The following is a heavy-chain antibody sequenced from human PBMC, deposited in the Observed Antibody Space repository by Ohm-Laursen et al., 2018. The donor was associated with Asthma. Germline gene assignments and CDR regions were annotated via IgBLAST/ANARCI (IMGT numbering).Heavy chain of an antibody. J-gene: IGHJ4*02. V-gene: IGHV3-30*18. CDR1: GFTFSSYG. CDR3: AKDPAGIAVAGQDDY. Sequence: SSLRLSCAASGFTFSSYGMHWVRQAPGKGLEWVAVISYDGRNKYYADSVKGRFTISRDNSKNTLYLQMNSLRAEDTAVYYWAKDPAGIAVAGQDDYWGQGTLVTVSS. CDR2: ISYDGRNK. D-gene: IGHD6-19*01.